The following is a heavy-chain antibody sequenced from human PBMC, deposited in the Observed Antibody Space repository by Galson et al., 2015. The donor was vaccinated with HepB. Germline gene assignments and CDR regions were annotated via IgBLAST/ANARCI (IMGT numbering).Heavy chain of an antibody. D-gene: IGHD5-12*01. V-gene: IGHV3-23*01. CDR1: GFTFSSYA. J-gene: IGHJ4*02. CDR3: AGDIVATMSY. CDR2: ISGSGGST. Sequence: LRLSCAASGFTFSSYAMSWVRQAPGQGLEWVSAISGSGGSTYYADSVKGRFTISRDNSKNTLYLQMNSLRAEDTAVYYCAGDIVATMSYWGQGTLVTVSS.